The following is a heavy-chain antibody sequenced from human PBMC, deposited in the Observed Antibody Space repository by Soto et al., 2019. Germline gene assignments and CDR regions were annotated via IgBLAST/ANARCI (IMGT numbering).Heavy chain of an antibody. Sequence: PSETLSLTCNLSGGTISTYYWTWTRQSPGKGLEWIGYVSYLGNTNNNPSLKSRVTISVDTPKNQFSLNLGSVTAADTAMYYCASGGAGRAPINIWGPETMVTVSS. J-gene: IGHJ3*02. CDR2: VSYLGNT. V-gene: IGHV4-59*01. D-gene: IGHD2-21*01. CDR1: GGTISTYY. CDR3: ASGGAGRAPINI.